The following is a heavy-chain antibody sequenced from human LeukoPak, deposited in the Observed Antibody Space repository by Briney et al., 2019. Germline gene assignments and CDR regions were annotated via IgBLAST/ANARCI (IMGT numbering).Heavy chain of an antibody. CDR2: IGGSGNHI. J-gene: IGHJ4*02. V-gene: IGHV3-21*01. CDR1: GFTFSIYS. CDR3: ARTAISNDDSHPGV. D-gene: IGHD1-1*01. Sequence: NPGGSLRLSCAVSGFTFSIYSMNWVRQAPGKGLEWVSVIGGSGNHIYYADSVKGRFTISRDNAKNSLFLQMNSLRVDDTAVYYCARTAISNDDSHPGVWGQGTLVTVSS.